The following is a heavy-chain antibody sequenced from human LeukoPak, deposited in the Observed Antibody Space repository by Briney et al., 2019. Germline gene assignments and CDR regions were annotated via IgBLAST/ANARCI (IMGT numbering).Heavy chain of an antibody. J-gene: IGHJ4*02. Sequence: SVKVSCKASGGTFSSYAISWVRQAPGQGLEWMGGIIPIFGTANYAQKFQGRVTITADKSTSTAYMELSSLRSEDTAVYSCARDRHRYNYDSSGYPPYWGQGTLVTVSS. D-gene: IGHD3-22*01. CDR1: GGTFSSYA. V-gene: IGHV1-69*06. CDR2: IIPIFGTA. CDR3: ARDRHRYNYDSSGYPPY.